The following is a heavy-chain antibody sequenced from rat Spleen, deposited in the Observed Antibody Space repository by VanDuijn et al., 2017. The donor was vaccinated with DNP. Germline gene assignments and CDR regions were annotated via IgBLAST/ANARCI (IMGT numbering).Heavy chain of an antibody. J-gene: IGHJ3*01. D-gene: IGHD1-1*01. CDR3: ARWDHYIGFAY. V-gene: IGHV3-1*01. CDR2: ISYSGST. Sequence: EVQLQESGPGLVKPSQSLSLTCSVTGYSITSNYWGWIRKFPGNKMEWMGYISYSGSTSYNPSLKSRISITRDTSKNQFFLQLNSVTTEDAATYYCARWDHYIGFAYWGQGTLVTVSS. CDR1: GYSITSNY.